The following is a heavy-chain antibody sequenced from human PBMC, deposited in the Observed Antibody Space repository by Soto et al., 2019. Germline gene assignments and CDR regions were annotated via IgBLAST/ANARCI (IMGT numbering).Heavy chain of an antibody. Sequence: QVQLQESGPGLVKPSETLSLTCTVSGGSVSSGSYYWSWIRQPPGKGLEWIGYIYYSGRTNYNPSLRRRDTISVHTSNTQYSLKLSSVTAADTAVYYCEGDNDYHDYGMYVWGHETTVTVSS. CDR2: IYYSGRT. CDR1: GGSVSSGSYY. J-gene: IGHJ6*02. CDR3: EGDNDYHDYGMYV. V-gene: IGHV4-61*01. D-gene: IGHD4-17*01.